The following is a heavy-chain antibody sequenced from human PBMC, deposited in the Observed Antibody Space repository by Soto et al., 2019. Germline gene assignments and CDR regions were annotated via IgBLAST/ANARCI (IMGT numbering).Heavy chain of an antibody. V-gene: IGHV3-30*18. D-gene: IGHD3-10*01. J-gene: IGHJ6*02. CDR2: ISYDGNVK. CDR3: AKDIKVSGGFHGSLNYYYGMDV. Sequence: GGSLRLSCAASGFSFSNHGMQWVRQAPGKGLEWVAVISYDGNVKYYTDSVKGRFTISRDNSQSTLFLQMDSLRPEDAAVYYCAKDIKVSGGFHGSLNYYYGMDVWGRGTTVTVSS. CDR1: GFSFSNHG.